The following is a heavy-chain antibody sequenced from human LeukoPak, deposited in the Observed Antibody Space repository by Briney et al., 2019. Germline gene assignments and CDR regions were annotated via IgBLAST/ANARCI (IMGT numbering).Heavy chain of an antibody. D-gene: IGHD5-18*01. CDR1: GGSFSGYY. CDR3: ARGPPWGDTAMAPYFDY. J-gene: IGHJ4*02. CDR2: INHSGST. V-gene: IGHV4-34*01. Sequence: KPSETLSLTCAVYGGSFSGYYWSWIRQPPGKGLEWIGEINHSGSTNYNPSLKSRVTISLDTSKPQLPLKLSSATAADTAVYYCARGPPWGDTAMAPYFDYWGQGTLVTVSS.